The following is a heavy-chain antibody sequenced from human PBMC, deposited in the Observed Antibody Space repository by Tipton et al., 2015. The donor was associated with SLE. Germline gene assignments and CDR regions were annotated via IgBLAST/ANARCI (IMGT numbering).Heavy chain of an antibody. J-gene: IGHJ4*02. D-gene: IGHD6-13*01. CDR1: GGSISSGDYS. Sequence: TLSLTCAVSGGSISSGDYSWSWIRQSPGRGLEWIGYISYSGSTLYNPSLKSRVTISVDTSKNQFSLNLSSVTAADTAVYYCARYSGRYFFDYWGQGTLVTVSS. CDR3: ARYSGRYFFDY. V-gene: IGHV4-30-4*01. CDR2: ISYSGST.